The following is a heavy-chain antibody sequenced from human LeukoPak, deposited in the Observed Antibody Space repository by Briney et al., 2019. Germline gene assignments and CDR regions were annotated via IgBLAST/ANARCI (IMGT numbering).Heavy chain of an antibody. J-gene: IGHJ4*02. Sequence: GGTLRLSCAASGFTFSSYGMSWVRQAPGEGLEWVSAIGGSGDTTYYADSVKGRFTISRDYSKNTLYLQMNSLRAEDTAVYYCAKFHIVVVNGYFDYWGQGTLVTVSS. CDR2: IGGSGDTT. CDR1: GFTFSSYG. CDR3: AKFHIVVVNGYFDY. D-gene: IGHD2-21*01. V-gene: IGHV3-23*01.